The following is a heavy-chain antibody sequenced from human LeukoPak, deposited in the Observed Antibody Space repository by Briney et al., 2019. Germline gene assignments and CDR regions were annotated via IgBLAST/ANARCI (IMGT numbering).Heavy chain of an antibody. V-gene: IGHV4-34*01. D-gene: IGHD3-3*01. Sequence: PSETLSLTCAVYGGSFSGYYWSWIRQSPGKGLEWIGEINHSGSTNYNPSLKSRVTISVDTSKNQFSLKLSSVTAADTAVYYCARGYVMYYDFWSGQHHTLDYWGQGTLVTVSS. CDR2: INHSGST. CDR3: ARGYVMYYDFWSGQHHTLDY. J-gene: IGHJ4*02. CDR1: GGSFSGYY.